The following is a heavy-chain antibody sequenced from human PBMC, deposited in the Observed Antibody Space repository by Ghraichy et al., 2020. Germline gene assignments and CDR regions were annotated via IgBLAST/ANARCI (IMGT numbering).Heavy chain of an antibody. D-gene: IGHD6-19*01. V-gene: IGHV3-23*01. CDR2: ISGSGGST. CDR1: GFTFSSYA. CDR3: AKDRKEVWGEQWLVLAGNWFDP. J-gene: IGHJ5*02. Sequence: GGSLRLSCAASGFTFSSYAMSWVRQAPGKGLEWVSAISGSGGSTYYADSVKGRFTISRDNSKNTLYLQMNSLRAEDTAVYYCAKDRKEVWGEQWLVLAGNWFDPWGQGTLVTVSS.